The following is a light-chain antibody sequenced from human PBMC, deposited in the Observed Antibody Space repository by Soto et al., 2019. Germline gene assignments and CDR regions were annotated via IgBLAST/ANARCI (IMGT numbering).Light chain of an antibody. CDR1: SSDVGSYDY. V-gene: IGLV2-11*01. J-gene: IGLJ1*01. CDR2: DVT. Sequence: QSALTQPRSASGSTGQSVTISCTGTSSDVGSYDYVSWYQQHPGKAPKLMIYDVTKRPSGVPDHFSGSKSDNTASLTISGLQAEDEADYYCCSYAGSYTLYVFGTGTKVTVL. CDR3: CSYAGSYTLYV.